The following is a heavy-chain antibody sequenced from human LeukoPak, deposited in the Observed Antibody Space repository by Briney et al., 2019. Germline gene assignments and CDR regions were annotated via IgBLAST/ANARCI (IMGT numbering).Heavy chain of an antibody. J-gene: IGHJ4*02. CDR2: IYYSGST. V-gene: IGHV4-59*08. CDR3: ARRYYDILAGHIYYFDY. CDR1: GGSISSYY. Sequence: SETLSLTCTVSGGSISSYYWSWIRQPPGKGLEWIGYIYYSGSTNYNPSLKSRVTISVDTSKNQFSLKLSSVTAADTAVYYCARRYYDILAGHIYYFDYWGQGTLVTVSS. D-gene: IGHD3-9*01.